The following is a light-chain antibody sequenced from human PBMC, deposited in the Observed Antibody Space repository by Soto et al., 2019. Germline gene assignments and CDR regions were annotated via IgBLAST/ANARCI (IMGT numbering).Light chain of an antibody. V-gene: IGKV1-39*01. J-gene: IGKJ1*01. Sequence: DIQMTQSPSSLSASVGDRVTITFLACQSISIYLNWYQQKPGKAPKLLIYAASTLQSGVPSRFSGSGSGTDFTLTISCLQSEDFATYYCQQYYSYPPTFGQGTKVDIK. CDR1: QSISIY. CDR2: AAS. CDR3: QQYYSYPPT.